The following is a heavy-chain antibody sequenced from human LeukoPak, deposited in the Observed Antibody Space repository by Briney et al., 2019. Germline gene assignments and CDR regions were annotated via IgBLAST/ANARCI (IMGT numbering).Heavy chain of an antibody. CDR3: AREYYYDSSGYYFDY. D-gene: IGHD3-22*01. V-gene: IGHV4-39*01. CDR1: GGSISSSSYY. Sequence: SETLSLTCTVSGGSISSSSYYWGWIRQPPGKGLEWIGSIYYSGSTYYNPSLKSRVTISVDTSKNQFSLKLSSVTAVDTAVYYCAREYYYDSSGYYFDYWGQGTLVTVSS. CDR2: IYYSGST. J-gene: IGHJ4*02.